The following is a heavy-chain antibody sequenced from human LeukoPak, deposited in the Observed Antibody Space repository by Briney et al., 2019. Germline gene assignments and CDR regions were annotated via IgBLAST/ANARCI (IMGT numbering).Heavy chain of an antibody. CDR1: GGSFSGYY. Sequence: SEPLSLTCAVYGGSFSGYYWSWIRQPPGKGLEWIGEINHSGSTNYNPSLKSRVTISVDTSKNQFSLKLSSVTAADTAVYYCARGHLVSNAFDIWGQGTMVTVSS. CDR2: INHSGST. D-gene: IGHD5/OR15-5a*01. J-gene: IGHJ3*02. CDR3: ARGHLVSNAFDI. V-gene: IGHV4-34*01.